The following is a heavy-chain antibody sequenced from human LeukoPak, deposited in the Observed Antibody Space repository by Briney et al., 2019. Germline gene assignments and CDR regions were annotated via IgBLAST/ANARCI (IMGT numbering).Heavy chain of an antibody. V-gene: IGHV3-13*04. D-gene: IGHD2-2*02. CDR3: ARAPSGWLYRIDY. J-gene: IGHJ4*02. CDR1: GFTFSSYD. Sequence: GGSLRLSCAASGFTFSSYDMHWVRQATGKGLEWVSAIGTVGDTYYPDSVKGRFTVSRENAKNSFYLQMNSLTAGDTAVNYCARAPSGWLYRIDYWGQGTLVTVSS. CDR2: IGTVGDT.